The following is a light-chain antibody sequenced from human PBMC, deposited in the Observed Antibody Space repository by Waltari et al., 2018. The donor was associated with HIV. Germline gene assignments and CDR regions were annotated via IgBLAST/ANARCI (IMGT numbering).Light chain of an antibody. J-gene: IGLJ2*01. CDR1: NSDMVDHNS. V-gene: IGLV2-14*03. CDR2: VVS. Sequence: QPALTQPASVSGFPGQSIPISCTGTNSDMVDHNSVSWYHKHPGKAPKLMIYVVSNRPSGVAKRVSGSKSGNTASLTISGLQAEDEADYYCSSYTNNNTPRLFGGGTKLTVL. CDR3: SSYTNNNTPRL.